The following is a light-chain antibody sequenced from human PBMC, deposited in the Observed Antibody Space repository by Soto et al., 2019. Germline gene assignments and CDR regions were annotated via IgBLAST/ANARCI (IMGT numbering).Light chain of an antibody. CDR2: DAS. V-gene: IGKV1-5*01. CDR3: QKYNSAPLT. Sequence: DIQMTQSPSSLSASVGDSVTITCRASERISKWVAWYQQRPGKAPNLLIKDASDLESGVPSRFSGSGFGTEFTLTIAGLQPEDFATYYCQKYNSAPLTFGGGTKVDIK. J-gene: IGKJ4*01. CDR1: ERISKW.